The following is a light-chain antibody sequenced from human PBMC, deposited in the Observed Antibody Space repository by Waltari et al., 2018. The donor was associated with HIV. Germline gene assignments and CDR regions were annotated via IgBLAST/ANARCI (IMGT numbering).Light chain of an antibody. CDR2: DIN. J-gene: IGLJ3*02. V-gene: IGLV1-51*01. CDR1: GSNIGGHE. CDR3: GTWDSSLSAV. Sequence: QSVLTQPPSVSAAPGQTVTTSCSGRGSNIGGHEVSWYQQLPGTAPKLLIYDINRRSSGIPDRFSGSKSGTSATLGITGLQTGDEADYDCGTWDSSLSAVFGGGTKVTV.